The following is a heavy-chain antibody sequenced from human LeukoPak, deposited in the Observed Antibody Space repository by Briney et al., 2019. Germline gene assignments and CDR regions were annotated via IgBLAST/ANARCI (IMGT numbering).Heavy chain of an antibody. CDR1: GFTFSSYE. D-gene: IGHD3-10*02. CDR2: ISNNGDTI. J-gene: IGHJ4*02. Sequence: GGSLRLSCAASGFTFSSYEMNWVRQAPGKGLEWVSFISNNGDTITYVDSVKGRFTISRDNSKNTLYLQMNSLRAEDTAVYYCARVYNYVFDYWGQGTLVTVSS. V-gene: IGHV3-48*03. CDR3: ARVYNYVFDY.